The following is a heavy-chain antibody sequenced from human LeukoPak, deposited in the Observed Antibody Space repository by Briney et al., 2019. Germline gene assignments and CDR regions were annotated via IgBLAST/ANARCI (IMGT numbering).Heavy chain of an antibody. Sequence: GGSLRLSCAASGFTFDDYAMHWVRQAPGKGLWWVSGISWNSGSIGYAESVKGRFTISRDNAKNSLYLQMNSLRAEDMALYYCAKDTGYYYDSGGHFDYWGQGTLVTVSS. CDR1: GFTFDDYA. CDR3: AKDTGYYYDSGGHFDY. CDR2: ISWNSGSI. J-gene: IGHJ4*02. D-gene: IGHD3-22*01. V-gene: IGHV3-9*03.